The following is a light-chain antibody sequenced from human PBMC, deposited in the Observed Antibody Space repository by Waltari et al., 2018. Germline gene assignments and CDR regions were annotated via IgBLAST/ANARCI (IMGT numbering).Light chain of an antibody. Sequence: QSILTQPTSVSGAPGQRVTISCTGSSSNIGAGHDVHWYQAFPGTAPKLLIYEKNSRPSGVPDRFSGSKSGSSASLAINGLQAEDEADYYCQSLDSNVRGGVVFGGGTKVTVL. CDR2: EKN. J-gene: IGLJ3*02. CDR1: SSNIGAGHD. V-gene: IGLV1-40*01. CDR3: QSLDSNVRGGVV.